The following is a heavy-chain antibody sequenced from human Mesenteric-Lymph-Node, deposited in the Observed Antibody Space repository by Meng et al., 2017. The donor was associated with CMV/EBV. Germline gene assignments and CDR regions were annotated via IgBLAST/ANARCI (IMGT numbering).Heavy chain of an antibody. V-gene: IGHV3-74*01. CDR1: GFTFSTYG. CDR3: ARWSGNCSRTSCRYYFDY. J-gene: IGHJ4*02. Sequence: GESLKISCAASGFTFSTYGMLWVRQAPGKGLVWVSRIKSDGSSTSYADSVKGRFTISRDNAKNTLYLQTNSLRAEDTAVYYCARWSGNCSRTSCRYYFDYWGQGTLVTVSS. D-gene: IGHD2-2*01. CDR2: IKSDGSST.